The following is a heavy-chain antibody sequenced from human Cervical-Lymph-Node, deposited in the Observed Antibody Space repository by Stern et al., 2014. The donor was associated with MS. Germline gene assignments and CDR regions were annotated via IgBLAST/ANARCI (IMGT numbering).Heavy chain of an antibody. CDR3: ARDYGDYAFDY. J-gene: IGHJ4*02. CDR1: GYSFTANW. D-gene: IGHD4-17*01. V-gene: IGHV5-51*01. Sequence: VQLVQSGAEVKKPGESLKISCKGSGYSFTANWIAWVSQMPGKGLEWMGFIYPGDSDTIDSPSFKGQVPIPADKSISTAYLQWSSLKASDTAMYYCARDYGDYAFDYWGQGTLVTVSS. CDR2: IYPGDSDT.